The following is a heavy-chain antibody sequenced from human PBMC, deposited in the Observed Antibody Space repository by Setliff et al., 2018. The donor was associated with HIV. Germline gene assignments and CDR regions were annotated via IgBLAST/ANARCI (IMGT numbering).Heavy chain of an antibody. Sequence: SVKVSCKISGYTFTDFWIHWVRPAPGQGLESMGWIDPDKGDTGYAHNFQGRVIMTRDTSTSTVYMELHWLTSDDTAVYYCERVAHRLSGGIDYRGQGTQVTVSS. V-gene: IGHV1-2*02. CDR2: IDPDKGDT. CDR1: GYTFTDFW. J-gene: IGHJ4*02. CDR3: ERVAHRLSGGIDY. D-gene: IGHD2-15*01.